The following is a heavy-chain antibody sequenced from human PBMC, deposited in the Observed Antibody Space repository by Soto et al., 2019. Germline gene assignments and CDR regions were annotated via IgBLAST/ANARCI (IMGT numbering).Heavy chain of an antibody. D-gene: IGHD2-15*01. CDR1: GGTFSSYA. CDR3: ARGNLGYCSGGSCYGYYFDY. Sequence: QVQLVQSGAEVKKPGSSVKVSCKASGGTFSSYAISWVRQAPGQGLEWMGGIIPISGTTNYAQKFQGRVTITPDESTSTAYMELSSLRSEDTAVYYCARGNLGYCSGGSCYGYYFDYWGQGTLVTVSS. J-gene: IGHJ4*02. V-gene: IGHV1-69*01. CDR2: IIPISGTT.